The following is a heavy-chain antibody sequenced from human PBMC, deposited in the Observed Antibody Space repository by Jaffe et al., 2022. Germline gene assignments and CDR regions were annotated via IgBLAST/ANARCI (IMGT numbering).Heavy chain of an antibody. CDR3: ARAHSSGWKDY. J-gene: IGHJ4*02. CDR1: GGSFSGYY. Sequence: QVQLQQWGAGLLKPSETLSLTCAVYGGSFSGYYWSWIRQPPGKGLEWIGEINHSGSTNYNPSLKSRVTISVDTSKNQFSLKLSSVTAADTAVYYCARAHSSGWKDYWGQGTLVTVSS. CDR2: INHSGST. D-gene: IGHD6-19*01. V-gene: IGHV4-34*01.